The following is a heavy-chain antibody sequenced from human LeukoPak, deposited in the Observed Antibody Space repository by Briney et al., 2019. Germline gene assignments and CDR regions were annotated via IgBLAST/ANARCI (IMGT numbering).Heavy chain of an antibody. Sequence: GGSLRLSCAASGFSFSSYAMSWVRQAPGKGLEWVSAITGSGDTTYYADSVKGRFTISRDNSKNTLYLQMNSLRAEDTAIYYCAKDLDIAAAHWGQGTLVSVSS. CDR1: GFSFSSYA. J-gene: IGHJ4*02. V-gene: IGHV3-23*01. D-gene: IGHD6-13*01. CDR3: AKDLDIAAAH. CDR2: ITGSGDTT.